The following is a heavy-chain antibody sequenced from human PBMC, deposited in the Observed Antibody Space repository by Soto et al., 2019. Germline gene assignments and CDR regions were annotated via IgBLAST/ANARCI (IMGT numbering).Heavy chain of an antibody. CDR3: ARESRIVGATDY. V-gene: IGHV1-2*02. D-gene: IGHD1-26*01. Sequence: ASVKVSCKSSGYTFTGYYMHWVRQAPGQGLEWMGWINPNSGGTNYAQKFQGRVTMTRDTSISTAYMELSRLRSDDTAVYYCARESRIVGATDYWGQGTLVTVSS. CDR1: GYTFTGYY. CDR2: INPNSGGT. J-gene: IGHJ4*02.